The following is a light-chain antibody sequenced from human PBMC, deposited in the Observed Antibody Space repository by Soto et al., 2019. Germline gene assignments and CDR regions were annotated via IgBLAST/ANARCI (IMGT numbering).Light chain of an antibody. CDR1: QSISSY. J-gene: IGKJ3*01. CDR2: AAS. V-gene: IGKV1-39*01. CDR3: QQSYSTPRA. Sequence: DIQMTQSPSSLSASVGDRVTITCRASQSISSYLNWYQQKQGKAPKLLIYAASSLQCGVPSRFSGSGSGTDFTLTISSLQPEDFATYYCQQSYSTPRAFGPGTKVDIK.